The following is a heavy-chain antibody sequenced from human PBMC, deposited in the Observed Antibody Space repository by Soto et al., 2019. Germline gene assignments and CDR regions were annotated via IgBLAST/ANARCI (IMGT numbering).Heavy chain of an antibody. CDR3: ATTNQWELGAYFDY. D-gene: IGHD1-26*01. CDR1: GYTLTELS. CDR2: FDPEDGET. J-gene: IGHJ4*02. Sequence: ASVKVSCKGSGYTLTELSMHWVRQAPGKGLEWMGGFDPEDGETIYAQKFQGRVTMTEDTSTDTAYMELSSLRSEDTAVYYCATTNQWELGAYFDYWGQGTLVTVSS. V-gene: IGHV1-24*01.